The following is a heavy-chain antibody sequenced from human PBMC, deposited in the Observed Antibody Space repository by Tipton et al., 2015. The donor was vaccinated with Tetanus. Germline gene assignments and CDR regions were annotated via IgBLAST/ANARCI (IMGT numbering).Heavy chain of an antibody. CDR2: INPSGGST. D-gene: IGHD3-16*01. Sequence: QLVQSGAEVKKPGASVKVSCKASGYTFTSYYMHWVRQAPGQGLEWMGIINPSGGSTSYAQKFQGRVTMTRDTSTSAVYMELSSLRSEDSAVYYCARDPTITFGGTNYYFDDWAQGTLVTVSS. J-gene: IGHJ4*02. V-gene: IGHV1-46*01. CDR3: ARDPTITFGGTNYYFDD. CDR1: GYTFTSYY.